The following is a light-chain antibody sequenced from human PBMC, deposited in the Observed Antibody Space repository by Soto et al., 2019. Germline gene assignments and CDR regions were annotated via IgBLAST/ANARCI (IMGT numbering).Light chain of an antibody. V-gene: IGLV2-14*03. CDR1: SSDIGAYNF. J-gene: IGLJ2*01. CDR3: TSWTTSTTMI. CDR2: DVN. Sequence: QSALTQPASVSGSPGQSITISCTGTSSDIGAYNFVSWYQQHPGKAPKLMLYDVNIRPSGVSNRFSGSKSGNTASLPISGLQADDEADYYCTSWTTSTTMIFGGGTKLTVL.